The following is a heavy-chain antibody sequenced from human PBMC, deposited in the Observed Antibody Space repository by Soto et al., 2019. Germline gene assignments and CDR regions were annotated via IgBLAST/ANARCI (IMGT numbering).Heavy chain of an antibody. CDR2: INEGTGNT. D-gene: IGHD3-22*01. V-gene: IGHV1-3*01. CDR1: GYTFTSYA. CDR3: AGEYVISGYFFDH. J-gene: IGHJ4*02. Sequence: QVQLVQSGAEVKKPGASVKVSCEASGYTFTSYAFHWVRQAPGQGFEGMGWINEGTGNTKYSEKFQGRVTLTRDTSTSTVYMELSSLGSEDTAVYYCAGEYVISGYFFDHWGQGTLVTVSS.